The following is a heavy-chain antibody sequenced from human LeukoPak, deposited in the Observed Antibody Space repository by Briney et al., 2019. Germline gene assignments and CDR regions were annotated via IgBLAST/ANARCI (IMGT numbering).Heavy chain of an antibody. CDR3: AVRNRSSWSPFDF. Sequence: GESLKISCKGSGYSFTRYWIGWVRQAPGQGLEWMGWISAYNGDTNYAQKLQGRVTMTTDTSTSTAYVELRTLRSDDTAVYYCAVRNRSSWSPFDFWGQGTLVTVSS. CDR2: ISAYNGDT. D-gene: IGHD6-13*01. J-gene: IGHJ4*02. CDR1: GYSFTRYW. V-gene: IGHV1-18*04.